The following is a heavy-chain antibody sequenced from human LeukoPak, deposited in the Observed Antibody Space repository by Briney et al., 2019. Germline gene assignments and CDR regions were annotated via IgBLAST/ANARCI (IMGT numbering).Heavy chain of an antibody. J-gene: IGHJ5*02. D-gene: IGHD2-15*01. CDR2: IYYSGST. CDR1: GGSISNYY. CDR3: ARDLGGPYSRILRLKNWFDP. Sequence: SETLSLTCTVSGGSISNYYWSWIRQPPGKGLEWIGYIYYSGSTYYNPSLKSRVTISVDTSKNQFSLKLSSVTAADTAVYYCARDLGGPYSRILRLKNWFDPWGQGTLVTVSS. V-gene: IGHV4-59*12.